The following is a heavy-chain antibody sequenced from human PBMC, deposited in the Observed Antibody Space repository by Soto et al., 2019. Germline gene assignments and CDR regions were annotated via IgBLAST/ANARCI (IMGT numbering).Heavy chain of an antibody. CDR2: IYYSGST. CDR3: ARHIVVVVAATPNGWFDP. Sequence: PSETLSLTCTVSGGSISSSSYDWGWIRQPPXKGLEWIGSIYYSGSTYYNPSLKSRVTISVDTSKNQFSLKLSSVTAADTAVYYCARHIVVVVAATPNGWFDPWGQGTLVTVSS. D-gene: IGHD2-15*01. V-gene: IGHV4-39*01. J-gene: IGHJ5*02. CDR1: GGSISSSSYD.